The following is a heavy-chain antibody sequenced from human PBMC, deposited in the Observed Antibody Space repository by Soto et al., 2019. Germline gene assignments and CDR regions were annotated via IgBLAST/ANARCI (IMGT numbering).Heavy chain of an antibody. Sequence: QVQLIQSGAEVKKPGSSVKVSCKAYGGTFSRYAISWVRQAPGQGLEWMGEITPIFGTANYAQKFQGRVAITADESTRTSYMELRSLRSGDTAVYYCARGWGYDTSDYYYAYWGQGTLITVSS. CDR1: GGTFSRYA. J-gene: IGHJ4*02. V-gene: IGHV1-69*01. CDR2: ITPIFGTA. D-gene: IGHD3-22*01. CDR3: ARGWGYDTSDYYYAY.